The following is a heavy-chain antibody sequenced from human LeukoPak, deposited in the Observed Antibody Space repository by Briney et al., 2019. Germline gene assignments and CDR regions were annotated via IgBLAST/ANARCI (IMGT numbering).Heavy chain of an antibody. V-gene: IGHV3-48*01. CDR3: ARDYDY. CDR2: ISSSSSTI. Sequence: PGGSLSLSCAASGFTFSSYSMNWVRQAPGKGLEWVSYISSSSSTIYYADSVKGRFTISRDNAKNSLYLQMNSLRAEDTAVYYCARDYDYWGQGALVTVSS. J-gene: IGHJ4*02. CDR1: GFTFSSYS.